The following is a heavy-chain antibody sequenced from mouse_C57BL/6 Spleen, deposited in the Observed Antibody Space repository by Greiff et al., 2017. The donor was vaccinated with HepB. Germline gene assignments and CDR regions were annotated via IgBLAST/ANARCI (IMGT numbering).Heavy chain of an antibody. CDR3: ARHGNYVGAWFAY. CDR1: GFTFSSYA. J-gene: IGHJ3*01. V-gene: IGHV5-4*01. CDR2: ISDGGSYT. D-gene: IGHD2-1*01. Sequence: EVQRVESGGGLVKPGGSLKLSCAASGFTFSSYAMSWVRQTPEKRLEWVATISDGGSYTYYPDNVKGRFTISRDNAKNNLYLQMSHLKSEDTAMYYCARHGNYVGAWFAYWGQGTLVTVSA.